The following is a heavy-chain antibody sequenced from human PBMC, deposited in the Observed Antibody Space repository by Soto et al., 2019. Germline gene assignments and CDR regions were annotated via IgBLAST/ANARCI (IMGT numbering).Heavy chain of an antibody. CDR1: GYTFTGYY. D-gene: IGHD1-26*01. CDR2: INPKSGDT. Sequence: WASVKVSCKASGYTFTGYYIHWVRQAPGQGLEWMGWINPKSGDTNYAQKFQGRVSMTRDTSITTAYMEVSRLKSDDTAVYYCARGSPRMGAIPTYWGQGTLVTVYS. CDR3: ARGSPRMGAIPTY. V-gene: IGHV1-2*02. J-gene: IGHJ4*02.